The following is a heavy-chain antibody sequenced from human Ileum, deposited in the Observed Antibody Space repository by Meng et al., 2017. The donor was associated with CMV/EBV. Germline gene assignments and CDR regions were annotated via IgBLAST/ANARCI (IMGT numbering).Heavy chain of an antibody. J-gene: IGHJ4*02. Sequence: GPLRLSCAVYGGSFSGYYWSWIRQPPGKGLEWIGEINHSGSTNYNPSLKSRVTISVDTSKNQFSLKLSSVTAADTAVYYCANGYYFDYWGQGTLVTVSS. CDR1: GGSFSGYY. CDR3: ANGYYFDY. CDR2: INHSGST. V-gene: IGHV4-34*01.